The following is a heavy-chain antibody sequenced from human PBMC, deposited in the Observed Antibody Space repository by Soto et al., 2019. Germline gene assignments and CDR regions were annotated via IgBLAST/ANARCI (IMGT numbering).Heavy chain of an antibody. D-gene: IGHD5-18*01. CDR3: ARDFYGGYTYGPGDY. V-gene: IGHV3-23*01. CDR1: GFTSSSYA. CDR2: ISGSGSNT. J-gene: IGHJ4*02. Sequence: GGSLRLSCAASGFTSSSYAMSWVRQAPGKGLEWVSAISGSGSNTYYADSVKGRFTISRDNAKRSLYLQMNSLRAEDTAVYYCARDFYGGYTYGPGDYWGQGALVTVSS.